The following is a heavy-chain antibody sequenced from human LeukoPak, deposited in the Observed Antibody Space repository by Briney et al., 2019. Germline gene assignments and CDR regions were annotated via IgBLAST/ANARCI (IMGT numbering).Heavy chain of an antibody. CDR1: GFTFSSYA. CDR2: ISSSGDST. V-gene: IGHV3-23*01. CDR3: AKDRNSGRSIDY. Sequence: GGSLRLSCAASGFTFSSYAMSWVRQAPGKGLEWVSAISSSGDSTYYADSVKGRFTISRDNSKNTLYLQRNSLRAEDTAVYYCAKDRNSGRSIDYWGQGTLVTVSS. J-gene: IGHJ4*02. D-gene: IGHD2-15*01.